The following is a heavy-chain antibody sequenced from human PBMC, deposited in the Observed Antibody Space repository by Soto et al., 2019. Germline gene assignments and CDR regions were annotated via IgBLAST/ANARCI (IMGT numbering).Heavy chain of an antibody. J-gene: IGHJ4*02. CDR1: GFNFSTYG. D-gene: IGHD1-1*01. V-gene: IGHV3-23*01. CDR2: VSGGSGVT. CDR3: AKWNGYGDY. Sequence: EVQLLESGGGLVQPGGSLRLSCAVSGFNFSTYGVTWVRQAPGKGLEWVSGVSGGSGVTHYADSVKGRFTITGDNSKNTVYLHMNSLRVEDTAVYYCAKWNGYGDYWGQGTLVTVSS.